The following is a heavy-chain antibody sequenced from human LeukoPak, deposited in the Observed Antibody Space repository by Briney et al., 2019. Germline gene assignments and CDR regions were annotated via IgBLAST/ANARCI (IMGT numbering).Heavy chain of an antibody. CDR1: GASISSGSYY. CDR2: IYTSGST. V-gene: IGHV4-61*02. CDR3: ARMVRRLERLNIGGSSDYAIIYYFDY. D-gene: IGHD5-12*01. J-gene: IGHJ4*02. Sequence: PSETLSLTCTVSGASISSGSYYWSWIRQPAGKGLEWIGRIYTSGSTNYNPSLKSRVTISVDTSKNQFSLKLSSVTAADTAVYYCARMVRRLERLNIGGSSDYAIIYYFDYWGQGTLVTVSS.